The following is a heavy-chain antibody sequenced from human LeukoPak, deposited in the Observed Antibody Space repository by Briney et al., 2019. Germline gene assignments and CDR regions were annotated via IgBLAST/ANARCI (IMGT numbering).Heavy chain of an antibody. V-gene: IGHV4-39*01. Sequence: PSEALSLTCTVSGGSISSSSYYCGWIRQPPGKGLEWLGSIYYSGSTYHNPSLKSRVTISVDTSKNQFSLKLTSVTAADTAVYFCARLRYNWNDADYWGQGTLVTVSS. CDR3: ARLRYNWNDADY. CDR2: IYYSGST. J-gene: IGHJ4*02. CDR1: GGSISSSSYY. D-gene: IGHD1-20*01.